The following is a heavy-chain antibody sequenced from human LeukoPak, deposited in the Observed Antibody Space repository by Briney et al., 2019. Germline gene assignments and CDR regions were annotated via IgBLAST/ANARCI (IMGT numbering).Heavy chain of an antibody. CDR1: GFTFSSYS. J-gene: IGHJ4*02. CDR2: ISSSSSYI. D-gene: IGHD3-10*01. Sequence: GGSLRLSCAASGFTFSSYSMNWFRQAPGKGLEWVSSISSSSSYIYYADSVKGRFTISRDNAKNSLYLQMNSLRAEDTAVYYCARDSRDYYGSGSYSGYWGQGTLVTVSS. CDR3: ARDSRDYYGSGSYSGY. V-gene: IGHV3-21*01.